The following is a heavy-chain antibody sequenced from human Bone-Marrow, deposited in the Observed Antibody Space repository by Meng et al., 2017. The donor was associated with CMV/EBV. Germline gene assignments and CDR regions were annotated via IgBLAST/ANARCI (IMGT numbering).Heavy chain of an antibody. J-gene: IGHJ3*02. D-gene: IGHD3-3*01. CDR1: GFTFSSYG. CDR3: AREGERTIFGVVIGRRGDAFDI. Sequence: GGSLRLSCAASGFTFSSYGMHWVRQAPGKGLEWVAFIRYDGSNKYYADSVKGRFTISRDNAKNTLYLQMNSLRAEDTAVYYCAREGERTIFGVVIGRRGDAFDIWGQGTMVTVSS. CDR2: IRYDGSNK. V-gene: IGHV3-30*02.